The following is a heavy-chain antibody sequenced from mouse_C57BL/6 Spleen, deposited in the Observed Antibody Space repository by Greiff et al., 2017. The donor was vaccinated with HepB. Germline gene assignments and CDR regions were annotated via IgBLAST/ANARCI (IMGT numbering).Heavy chain of an antibody. D-gene: IGHD4-1*01. J-gene: IGHJ2*01. CDR2: IYPGSGNT. V-gene: IGHV1-66*01. CDR1: GYSFTSYY. Sequence: QVQLQQSGPELVKPGASVKISCKASGYSFTSYYIHWVKQRPGQGLEWIGWIYPGSGNTKYNEKFKGKATLTADTSSSTAYMQLSSLTSEDSAVYYCARESGTGVDYWGQGTTLTVSS. CDR3: ARESGTGVDY.